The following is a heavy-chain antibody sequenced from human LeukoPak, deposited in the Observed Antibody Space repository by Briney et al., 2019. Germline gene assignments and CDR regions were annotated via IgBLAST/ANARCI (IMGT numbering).Heavy chain of an antibody. CDR1: GYILTNNW. D-gene: IGHD3-10*01. J-gene: IGHJ4*02. V-gene: IGHV5-51*01. CDR2: IYPGYSDA. CDR3: ASRGMVRGVAPLH. Sequence: KGGESLKISCKVSGYILTNNWIGWVRQVPGKGLEWMGLIYPGYSDAKYSPSFQGQVTFSVDKSISTAYLQWSSLKASDTAMYYCASRGMVRGVAPLHWGQGTLVTVSS.